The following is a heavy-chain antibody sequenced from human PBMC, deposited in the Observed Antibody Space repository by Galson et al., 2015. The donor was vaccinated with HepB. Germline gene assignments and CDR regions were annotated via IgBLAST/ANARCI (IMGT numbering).Heavy chain of an antibody. Sequence: VKVSCKASGYTFTDYVVNWVRQAPGQGLEWMGWMNTNTGKPTYAPGFAGRFVFSLDTSVTTAYLQISSLETDDTAVYYCARSPLRFLDWLPYYDYYYMDVWGEGTPVTVSS. CDR1: GYTFTDYV. CDR2: MNTNTGKP. V-gene: IGHV7-4-1*02. CDR3: ARSPLRFLDWLPYYDYYYMDV. D-gene: IGHD3-3*01. J-gene: IGHJ6*03.